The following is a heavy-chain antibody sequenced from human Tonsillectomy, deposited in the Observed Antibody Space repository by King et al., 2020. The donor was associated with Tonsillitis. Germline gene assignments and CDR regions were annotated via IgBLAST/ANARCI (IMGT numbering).Heavy chain of an antibody. Sequence: VQLVESGGGVVQPGRSLRRSCAASGFTFSGHAMHWVRQAPGKGLEWVAVISHDVNNKFFGCSGKGRFTISRDTSKNTVFLQMNGLRLEDTAVYYCARDSIAPECYKTSCYDYWGQGTLVTVSS. D-gene: IGHD2-2*01. V-gene: IGHV3-30-3*01. J-gene: IGHJ4*02. CDR2: ISHDVNNK. CDR1: GFTFSGHA. CDR3: ARDSIAPECYKTSCYDY.